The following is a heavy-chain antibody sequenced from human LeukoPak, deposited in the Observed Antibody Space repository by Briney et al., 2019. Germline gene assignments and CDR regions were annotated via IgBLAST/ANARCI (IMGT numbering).Heavy chain of an antibody. V-gene: IGHV4-61*02. J-gene: IGHJ4*02. CDR3: AREDYYDSSGYYFDY. CDR1: GGSISSGSYY. Sequence: PSETLSLTCTVSGGSISSGSYYWSWIRQPAGKGREWIGRIYTSGSTNYNPSLKSRVTISVDTSKNQFSLKLGSVTAADTAVYYCAREDYYDSSGYYFDYWGQGTLVTVSS. D-gene: IGHD3-22*01. CDR2: IYTSGST.